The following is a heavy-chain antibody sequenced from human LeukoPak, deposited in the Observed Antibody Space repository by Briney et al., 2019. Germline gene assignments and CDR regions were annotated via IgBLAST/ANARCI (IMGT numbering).Heavy chain of an antibody. CDR2: ISYDGSNK. D-gene: IGHD5-24*01. CDR3: AKDDGPRVEWPFDY. CDR1: GFTLSSYG. V-gene: IGHV3-30*18. Sequence: GRSLRLSCAASGFTLSSYGMHRVRQAPSQGPEWVAVISYDGSNKYYADSVKGRFTISRDNSKNTLYLQMNSLRAEDTAVYYCAKDDGPRVEWPFDYWGQGTLVTVSS. J-gene: IGHJ4*02.